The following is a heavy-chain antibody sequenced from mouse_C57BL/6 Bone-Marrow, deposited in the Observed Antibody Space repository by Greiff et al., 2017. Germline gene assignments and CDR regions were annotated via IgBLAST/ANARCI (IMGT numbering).Heavy chain of an antibody. CDR3: ARRSSGYWFAY. J-gene: IGHJ3*01. Sequence: VQLQQPGAEPVKPGASVKLSCKASGYTFTSYWMHWVKQRPGQGLEWIGMIHPNSGSTNYNEKFKSKATLTVDKSSSTAYMQLSSLTSEDSAVYYCARRSSGYWFAYWGQGTLVTVSA. V-gene: IGHV1-64*01. D-gene: IGHD3-2*02. CDR2: IHPNSGST. CDR1: GYTFTSYW.